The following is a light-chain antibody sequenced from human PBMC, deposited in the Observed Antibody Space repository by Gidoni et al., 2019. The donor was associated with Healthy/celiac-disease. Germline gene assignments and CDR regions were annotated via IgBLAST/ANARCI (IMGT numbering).Light chain of an antibody. CDR2: KIS. Sequence: DIVMTQTPLSSPVTLGQPASISCMSSQSLVHSDRNTSLSWLQQSPGPPPRLLNYKISNRFARVAGRIGSRWAGADFTPKSSRVDDEDVGFYYWMQATQFPLFGQGTKVEIK. CDR3: MQATQFPL. J-gene: IGKJ1*01. V-gene: IGKV2-24*01. CDR1: QSLVHSDRNTS.